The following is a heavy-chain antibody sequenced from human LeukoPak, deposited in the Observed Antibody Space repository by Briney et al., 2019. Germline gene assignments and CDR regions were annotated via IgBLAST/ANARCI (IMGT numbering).Heavy chain of an antibody. CDR3: ARDRYGPYYYYGMDV. CDR1: GFTFSSYS. CDR2: ISSSSSYI. J-gene: IGHJ6*02. D-gene: IGHD3-10*01. V-gene: IGHV3-21*01. Sequence: GGSLRLSCAASGFTFSSYSMTWVRQAPGNWLEWVSSISSSSSYIYYADSVKGRFTISRDNAKNSLYLQMNSLRAEDTAVYYCARDRYGPYYYYGMDVWGQGTTVTVSS.